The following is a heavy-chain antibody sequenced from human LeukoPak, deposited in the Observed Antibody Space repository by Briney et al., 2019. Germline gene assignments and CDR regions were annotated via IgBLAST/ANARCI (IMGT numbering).Heavy chain of an antibody. CDR3: ASQYSSGWYFFGSGDYYYGMDV. D-gene: IGHD6-19*01. J-gene: IGHJ6*02. CDR1: GYTFTSYD. Sequence: ASVKVSCKASGYTFTSYDINWVRQATGQGLEWMGWMNPNSGNTGYAQKFQGRVTMTRNTSISTAYMELSSLRSEDTAVYYCASQYSSGWYFFGSGDYYYGMDVWGQGTTATVSS. CDR2: MNPNSGNT. V-gene: IGHV1-8*01.